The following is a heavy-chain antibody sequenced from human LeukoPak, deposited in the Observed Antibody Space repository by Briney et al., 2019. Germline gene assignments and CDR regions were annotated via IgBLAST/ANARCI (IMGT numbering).Heavy chain of an antibody. Sequence: GGSLRLSCAASGFTFSSYSMNWVRQAPGKGLEWVSYISSSGSTIYYADSVKGRFTISRDNAKNSLYLQMNSLRAEDTAVYYCARLGYCSSTSCYFWNDYYYMDVWGKGTTVTISS. CDR3: ARLGYCSSTSCYFWNDYYYMDV. CDR2: ISSSGSTI. V-gene: IGHV3-48*04. D-gene: IGHD2-2*01. J-gene: IGHJ6*03. CDR1: GFTFSSYS.